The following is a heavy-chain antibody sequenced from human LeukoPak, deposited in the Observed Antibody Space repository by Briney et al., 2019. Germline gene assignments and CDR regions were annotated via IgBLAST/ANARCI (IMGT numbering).Heavy chain of an antibody. CDR1: GYTFTSYD. J-gene: IGHJ3*02. Sequence: ASVKVSCKASGYTFTSYDINWVRQATGQGLEWMGWMNPNSGNTGFAQKFQGRVTVTRNTSIGTAYMELTSLTSEDTAVYYCAKDGGWLGSQGVAFDIWGQGTMVTVSS. CDR3: AKDGGWLGSQGVAFDI. V-gene: IGHV1-8*03. CDR2: MNPNSGNT. D-gene: IGHD3-10*01.